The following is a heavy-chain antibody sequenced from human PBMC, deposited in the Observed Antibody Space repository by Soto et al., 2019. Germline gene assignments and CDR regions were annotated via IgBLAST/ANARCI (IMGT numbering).Heavy chain of an antibody. D-gene: IGHD4-17*01. CDR2: ISAYNGNT. CDR1: GYTFTSYG. Sequence: ASVKVSCKASGYTFTSYGISWVRQAPGQGLEWMGWISAYNGNTNYAQKLQGRATITTDKSTSTAYMELSSLRSDDTAVYYCAADYGASAYGMDVWGQGTTVTVYS. J-gene: IGHJ6*02. CDR3: AADYGASAYGMDV. V-gene: IGHV1-18*01.